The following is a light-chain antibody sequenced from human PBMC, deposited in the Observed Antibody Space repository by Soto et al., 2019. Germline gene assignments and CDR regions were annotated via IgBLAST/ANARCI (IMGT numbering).Light chain of an antibody. CDR2: AAS. CDR1: QGIIDY. CDR3: QKYDTAPQT. Sequence: DIQMTQSPSSLSASVGDTVTITCRASQGIIDYLAWYQQRPGKVPKLLIYAASTLQTGVPSRFSGSGAGTDFTLTMSSLQPEDVATYYCQKYDTAPQTFGQGTRVEI. J-gene: IGKJ1*01. V-gene: IGKV1-27*01.